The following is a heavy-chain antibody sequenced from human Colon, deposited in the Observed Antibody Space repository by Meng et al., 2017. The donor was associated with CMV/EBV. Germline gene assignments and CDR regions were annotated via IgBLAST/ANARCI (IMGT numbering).Heavy chain of an antibody. CDR1: GFTFSSYE. V-gene: IGHV3-48*03. CDR3: ATGKAVAGKSYYYYGMGV. J-gene: IGHJ6*02. Sequence: EGSLRLSCAASGFTFSSYEMNWVRQAPGKGLEWVSYISSSGSTIYYADSVKGRFTISRDNAKNSLYLQMNSLRAEDTAVYYCATGKAVAGKSYYYYGMGVWGQGTTVTVSS. CDR2: ISSSGSTI. D-gene: IGHD6-19*01.